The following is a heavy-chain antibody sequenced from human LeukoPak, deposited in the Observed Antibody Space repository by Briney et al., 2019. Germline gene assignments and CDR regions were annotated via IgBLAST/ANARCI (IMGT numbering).Heavy chain of an antibody. CDR1: GGSFSSYY. V-gene: IGHV4-59*08. Sequence: PSETLSLTCAVYGGSFSSYYWSWIRQPPGKGLEWIGYIYYSGSTNYNPSLKSRVTISVDTSKNQFSLKLSSVTAADTAVYYCARHAGGIWELLFDYWGLGTLVTVSS. CDR3: ARHAGGIWELLFDY. D-gene: IGHD1-26*01. CDR2: IYYSGST. J-gene: IGHJ4*02.